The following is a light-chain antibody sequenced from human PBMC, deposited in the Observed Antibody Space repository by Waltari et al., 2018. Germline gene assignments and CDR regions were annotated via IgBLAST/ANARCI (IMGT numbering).Light chain of an antibody. CDR2: EIS. Sequence: QSALTQPASVSGSPGQSITISCTAVNSNVDILHLVSWYQHHPGNNPRLLIYEISQRPSGISNRFSGSKSGNTSSRTISGLQPEDEADYFCCSFAGYGIYVFGSGTQVSVL. J-gene: IGLJ1*01. CDR3: CSFAGYGIYV. V-gene: IGLV2-23*02. CDR1: NSNVDILHL.